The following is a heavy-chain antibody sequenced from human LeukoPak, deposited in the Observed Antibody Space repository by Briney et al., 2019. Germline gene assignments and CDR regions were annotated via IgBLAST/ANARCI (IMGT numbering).Heavy chain of an antibody. CDR2: ISYDGSNK. V-gene: IGHV3-30*04. CDR3: AKDGGEYYDILTGYYPRLYYMDV. CDR1: GFTFSSYA. D-gene: IGHD3-9*01. Sequence: PGGSPRLSCAASGFTFSSYAMHGVRQAPGKGLEGVADISYDGSNKYYTDSVKGRFTIHRDNSKNTLYLQMNSRRAEDTAVYYCAKDGGEYYDILTGYYPRLYYMDVWGKGTTVTISS. J-gene: IGHJ6*03.